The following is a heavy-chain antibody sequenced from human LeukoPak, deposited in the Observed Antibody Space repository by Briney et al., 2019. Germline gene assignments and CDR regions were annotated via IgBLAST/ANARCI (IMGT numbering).Heavy chain of an antibody. CDR1: GYSFTSYW. J-gene: IGHJ4*02. D-gene: IGHD6-19*01. CDR2: IDPSDSYT. Sequence: GESLKISCKGSGYSFTSYWISWVRQMPGKGLEWRGRIDPSDSYTNYSPSFQGHVTISADKSISTAYLQWSSLKASDTAMYYCARRIAVAGTEIDYWGQGTLVTVSS. V-gene: IGHV5-10-1*01. CDR3: ARRIAVAGTEIDY.